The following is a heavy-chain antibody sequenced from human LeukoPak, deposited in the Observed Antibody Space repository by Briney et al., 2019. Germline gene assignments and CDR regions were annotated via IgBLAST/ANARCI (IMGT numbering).Heavy chain of an antibody. D-gene: IGHD2-15*01. CDR2: IYYSGST. CDR1: GGSISSYY. CDR3: VVVPGAFDI. V-gene: IGHV4-59*08. Sequence: SETLSLTCTVSGGSISSYYWSWIRQPPGKGLEWIGYIYYSGSTNYNPSLKSRVTISVDTSKNQFSLKLSSVTAAGTAVYYCVVVPGAFDIWGQGTMVTVSS. J-gene: IGHJ3*02.